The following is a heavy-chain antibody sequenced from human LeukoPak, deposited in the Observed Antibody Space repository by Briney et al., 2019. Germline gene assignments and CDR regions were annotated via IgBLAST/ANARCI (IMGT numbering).Heavy chain of an antibody. V-gene: IGHV1-18*01. CDR1: GYTFRRYG. CDR3: ARALREYSSSWFSDF. CDR2: ISPYSGRT. J-gene: IGHJ4*02. D-gene: IGHD6-13*01. Sequence: ASVKVSCKASGYTFRRYGISWVRQAPGQGLEWMGWISPYSGRTNYPQKFQGRVTVTTYTSTSTAYMELRSLRSDDTAEYFCARALREYSSSWFSDFWGQGTLVTVSS.